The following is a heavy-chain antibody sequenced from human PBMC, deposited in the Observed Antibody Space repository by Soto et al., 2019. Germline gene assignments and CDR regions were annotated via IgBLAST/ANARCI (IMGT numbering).Heavy chain of an antibody. V-gene: IGHV2-5*02. D-gene: IGHD2-8*02. J-gene: IGHJ4*02. Sequence: QITLKESGPPLVKPTQTLTLTCTSSGFSLRTSGVGVGWIRQPPGKALEWLTLILRDDEKRYTPSLKTRLTITKVTCKNPVVHTGTNMDPVDAAAYFCAHRRGIGPGANFEYWGQGTLVTVSS. CDR1: GFSLRTSGVG. CDR3: AHRRGIGPGANFEY. CDR2: ILRDDEK.